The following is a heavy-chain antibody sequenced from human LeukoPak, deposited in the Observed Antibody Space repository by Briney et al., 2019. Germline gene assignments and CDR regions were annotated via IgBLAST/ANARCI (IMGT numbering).Heavy chain of an antibody. CDR3: ARDKELRFLTSRAGYYYMDV. D-gene: IGHD3-3*01. CDR2: ISPYNGNT. V-gene: IGHV1-18*01. Sequence: ASVKVSCKATGYTFTSYGIGWVRQAPGQGLEWVGRISPYNGNTNYAQKLQGRVTMTTDTSTSTAYMEVTSLKSDDTAVYYCARDKELRFLTSRAGYYYMDVWGKGTTVTVSS. J-gene: IGHJ6*03. CDR1: GYTFTSYG.